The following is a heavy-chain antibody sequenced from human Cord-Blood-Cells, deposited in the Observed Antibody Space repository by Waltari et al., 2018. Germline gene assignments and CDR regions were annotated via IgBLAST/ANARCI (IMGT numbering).Heavy chain of an antibody. V-gene: IGHV4-34*01. CDR1: GGSFSGYY. CDR3: ASGWGIGSSWYWGAEYFQH. D-gene: IGHD6-13*01. CDR2: INHSGSN. J-gene: IGHJ1*01. Sequence: QVQLQQRGAGLLKPSETLSLTCAVYGGSFSGYYWSWIRQPPGKGLEWIGEINHSGSNNYSPAINSRVTISVYTSKSQFSRKLSSVTAADTAVYYCASGWGIGSSWYWGAEYFQHWGQGTMVTVSS.